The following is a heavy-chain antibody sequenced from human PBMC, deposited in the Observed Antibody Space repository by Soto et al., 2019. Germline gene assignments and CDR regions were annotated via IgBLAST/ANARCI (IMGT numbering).Heavy chain of an antibody. CDR1: KGYLNGYY. V-gene: IGHV4-34*01. D-gene: IGHD5-18*01. CDR3: ESGVGYTYGFSVY. J-gene: IGHJ1*01. Sequence: THSLRCAVEKGYLNGYYWSWIRKNPGKGLEWIGEINHSVTTHFNPSLKSRVTMSVDTSKNQVSLTLKSVTAADTAVYFCESGVGYTYGFSVYWRQRTWVTVSS. CDR2: INHSVTT.